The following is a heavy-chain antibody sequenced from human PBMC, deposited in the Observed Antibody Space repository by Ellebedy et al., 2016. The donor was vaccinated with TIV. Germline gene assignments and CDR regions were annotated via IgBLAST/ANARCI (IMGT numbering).Heavy chain of an antibody. J-gene: IGHJ4*02. CDR2: LYYSGSM. CDR1: GDPVSSSKYY. CDR3: ATGTDTIYTPFDN. D-gene: IGHD1-7*01. Sequence: SETLSLXXTVPGDPVSSSKYYWAWIRQSPGKGLEWIGSLYYSGSMYYNPSLKARVTMSADTSKNQFSLRLSSVTAADTAFYYCATGTDTIYTPFDNWGQGTLVTVSS. V-gene: IGHV4-39*01.